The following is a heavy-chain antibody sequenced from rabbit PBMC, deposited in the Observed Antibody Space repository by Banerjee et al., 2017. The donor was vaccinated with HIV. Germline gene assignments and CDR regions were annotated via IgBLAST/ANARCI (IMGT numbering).Heavy chain of an antibody. Sequence: QSLEESGGGLVKPEGSLTLTCKASGFDLSSYYYMCWVRQAPGKGLEWIACIETSSGSTWYASWAKGRFTISKTSSTTVTLQMTSLTAADTATYFCARDSYDDYGDHGNFNLWGPGTLVTVS. J-gene: IGHJ4*01. CDR3: ARDSYDDYGDHGNFNL. D-gene: IGHD2-1*01. V-gene: IGHV1S40*01. CDR2: IETSSGST. CDR1: GFDLSSYYY.